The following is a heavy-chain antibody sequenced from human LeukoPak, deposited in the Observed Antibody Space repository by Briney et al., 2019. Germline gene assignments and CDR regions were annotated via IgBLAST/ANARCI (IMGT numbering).Heavy chain of an antibody. Sequence: PGGSLRLSCAASGFTFSIYGMHWVRQAPGKGLEWVAFIRHDGSNKYYAEFVKGRFTISRDNSKNTVDLQMHSLRLEDTAIYYCSKDVNSHCRGDCSDYWGQGTLVIVSS. V-gene: IGHV3-30*02. D-gene: IGHD2-15*01. CDR1: GFTFSIYG. CDR3: SKDVNSHCRGDCSDY. J-gene: IGHJ4*02. CDR2: IRHDGSNK.